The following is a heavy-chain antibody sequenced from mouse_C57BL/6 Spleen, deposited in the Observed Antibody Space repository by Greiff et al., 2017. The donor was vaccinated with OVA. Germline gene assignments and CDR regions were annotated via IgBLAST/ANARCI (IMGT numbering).Heavy chain of an antibody. CDR1: GYSITSGYY. CDR2: ISYDGSN. CDR3: AEGRYYYAMDY. D-gene: IGHD3-3*01. Sequence: EVQLVESGPGLVKPSQSLSLTCSVTGYSITSGYYWNWIRQFPGNKLEWMGYISYDGSNNYNPSLKNRISITRDTSKNQFFLKLNSVTTEDTATYYCAEGRYYYAMDYWGQGTSVTVSS. V-gene: IGHV3-6*01. J-gene: IGHJ4*01.